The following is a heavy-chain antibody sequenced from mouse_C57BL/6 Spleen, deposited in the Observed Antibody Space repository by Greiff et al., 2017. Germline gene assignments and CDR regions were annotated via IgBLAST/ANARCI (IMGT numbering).Heavy chain of an antibody. CDR2: IYPGDGDT. V-gene: IGHV1-82*01. CDR1: GYAFSSSW. J-gene: IGHJ1*03. CDR3: ARWDWYFDV. Sequence: QVTLKESGPELVKPGASVKISCKASGYAFSSSWMNWVKQRPGKGLEWIGRIYPGDGDTNYNGKFKGKATLTADKSSSTAYMQLRILTSEDSAVYFCARWDWYFDVWGTGTTVTVSS.